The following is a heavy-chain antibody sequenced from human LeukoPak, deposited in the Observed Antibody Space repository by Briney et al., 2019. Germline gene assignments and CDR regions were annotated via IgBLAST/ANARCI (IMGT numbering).Heavy chain of an antibody. D-gene: IGHD6-19*01. Sequence: ASVKVSCKASGYTFTRYGISWVRQAPGQGLEWTGWISVYNGKTNYAQKLQGRVTMTTDTSTSTAYVELRSLRSDDTAVYYCARDPIAVAGTSGWFDPWGQGTLVTVSS. CDR2: ISVYNGKT. CDR3: ARDPIAVAGTSGWFDP. CDR1: GYTFTRYG. V-gene: IGHV1-18*01. J-gene: IGHJ5*02.